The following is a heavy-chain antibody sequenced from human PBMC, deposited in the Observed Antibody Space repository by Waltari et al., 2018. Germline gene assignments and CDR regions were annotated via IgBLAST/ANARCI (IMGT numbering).Heavy chain of an antibody. J-gene: IGHJ4*02. CDR3: ARERRGYYAEY. V-gene: IGHV3-30-3*01. Sequence: QVQLVESGGGVVQPGRSLRLSCAASGFTFSSYAMHWVRQAPGKGLEWVAVISYDGSIKYYADSVKGRFTISRDNSKNTLHLQMNSLRDEDTAIYYCARERRGYYAEYWGQGTLVTVSS. CDR1: GFTFSSYA. CDR2: ISYDGSIK.